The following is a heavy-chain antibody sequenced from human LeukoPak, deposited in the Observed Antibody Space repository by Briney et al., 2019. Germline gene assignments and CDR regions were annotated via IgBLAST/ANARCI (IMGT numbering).Heavy chain of an antibody. Sequence: SQTLSLTCAISGDSVSSNSAAWNWIRQSPSRGLEWLGRTYYRSKWYNDYAVSVKSRITINPDTSKNQFSLQLNSVTPEDTAVYYCAREDIVVVVAATLVYYYYGMDVWGQGTTVTVSS. V-gene: IGHV6-1*01. CDR3: AREDIVVVVAATLVYYYYGMDV. CDR1: GDSVSSNSAA. D-gene: IGHD2-15*01. J-gene: IGHJ6*02. CDR2: TYYRSKWYN.